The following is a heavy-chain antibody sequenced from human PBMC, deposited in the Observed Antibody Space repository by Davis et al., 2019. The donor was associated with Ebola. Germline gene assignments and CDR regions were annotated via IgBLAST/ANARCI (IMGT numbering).Heavy chain of an antibody. CDR3: ARDAFSLSRYDTEDH. CDR2: IYSGGTTRYA. CDR1: GFTVRSTY. D-gene: IGHD3-9*01. Sequence: PGGSLRLSCAASGFTVRSTYMSWVRQAPGKGLEWVSVIYSGGTTRYADYADSVKGRFTISRDNARDSLYLQMDSLRVEDTAIYYCARDAFSLSRYDTEDHWGQGTLVTVSS. V-gene: IGHV3-66*01. J-gene: IGHJ4*02.